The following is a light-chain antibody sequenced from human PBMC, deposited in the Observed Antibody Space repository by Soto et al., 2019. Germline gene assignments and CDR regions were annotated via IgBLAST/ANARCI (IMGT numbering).Light chain of an antibody. CDR3: AAWDDSLNAWV. V-gene: IGLV1-44*01. J-gene: IGLJ3*02. CDR1: SSNIGSNA. Sequence: QPVLTQPPSASGTPGQRVTISCSGGSSNIGSNAVNWYQQLPGTAPKLLIYTFSQRPSGVPARFSGSKSGTSASLAISGLQSEDEAEYYCAAWDDSLNAWVFGGGTKLTVL. CDR2: TFS.